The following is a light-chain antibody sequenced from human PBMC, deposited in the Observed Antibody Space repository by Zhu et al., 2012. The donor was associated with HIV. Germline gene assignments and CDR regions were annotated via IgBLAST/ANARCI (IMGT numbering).Light chain of an antibody. CDR2: DAS. CDR3: QQRVNWPLT. J-gene: IGKJ4*01. CDR1: RSVSSF. Sequence: IVLTQSPATLSLSPGERATVSCRASRSVSSFLAWYQQKPGQAPRLLIYDASKRAAGIPPRFSGSGSGTDFTLTISSLEPEDFAVYYCQQRVNWPLTFGGRTKVEIK. V-gene: IGKV3-11*01.